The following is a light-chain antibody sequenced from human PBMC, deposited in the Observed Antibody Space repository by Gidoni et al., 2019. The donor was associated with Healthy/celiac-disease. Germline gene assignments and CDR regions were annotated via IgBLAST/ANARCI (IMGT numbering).Light chain of an antibody. CDR3: QQSYSTPRT. CDR2: AAS. CDR1: QGISSY. J-gene: IGKJ2*01. Sequence: DIQMTQSPSSLSASVGDRVTITCRASQGISSYLNWYQQKPGKAPKLLIYAASSLQSGVPSRFSGSGSGIDFTLTISSLQPEDFATYYCQQSYSTPRTFGQGTKLEIK. V-gene: IGKV1-39*01.